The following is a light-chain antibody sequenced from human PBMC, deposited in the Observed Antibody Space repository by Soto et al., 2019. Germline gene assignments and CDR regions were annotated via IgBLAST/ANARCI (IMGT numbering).Light chain of an antibody. CDR1: SGRSSYT. CDR2: LKSDGSH. CDR3: QTWGTGTWV. Sequence: QLVLTQSPSASASLGASVKLTCTLSSGRSSYTIAWHQQLPDKGLRYLMTLKSDGSHTKGDGIPDRFSGSSSGPERYLTISSLQSEDEADYFCQTWGTGTWVFGGGTKLTVL. V-gene: IGLV4-69*01. J-gene: IGLJ3*02.